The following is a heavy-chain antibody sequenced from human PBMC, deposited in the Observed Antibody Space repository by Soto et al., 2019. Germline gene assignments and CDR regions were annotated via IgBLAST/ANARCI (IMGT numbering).Heavy chain of an antibody. CDR1: GYTFTSYA. J-gene: IGHJ4*02. CDR3: ARAGPEYSSPSLY. Sequence: SVKVSCKASGYTFTSYAMHWVRQAPGQRLEWMGGIIPIFGTANYAQKFQGRVTITADESTSTAYMELSSLRSEDTAVYYCARAGPEYSSPSLYWGQGTLVTVSS. D-gene: IGHD6-6*01. CDR2: IIPIFGTA. V-gene: IGHV1-69*13.